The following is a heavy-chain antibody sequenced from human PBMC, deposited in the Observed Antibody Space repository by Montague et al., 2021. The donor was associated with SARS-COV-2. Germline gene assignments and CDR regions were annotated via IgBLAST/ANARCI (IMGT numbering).Heavy chain of an antibody. Sequence: CAISGDSVASNSVAWSGIRHSPSRGLEWLGRTYYRSKWYSDYAPSVRGRLTVNPDASKNEFSLELNYVTPEDTAVYYCVRYSGWFYFDFWGQGTLVTVSS. D-gene: IGHD6-19*01. CDR1: GDSVASNSVA. CDR2: TYYRSKWYS. V-gene: IGHV6-1*01. J-gene: IGHJ4*02. CDR3: VRYSGWFYFDF.